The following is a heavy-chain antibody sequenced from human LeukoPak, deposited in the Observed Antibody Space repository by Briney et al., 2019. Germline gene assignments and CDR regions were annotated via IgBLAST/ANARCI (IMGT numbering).Heavy chain of an antibody. CDR1: GFTIGSYW. CDR2: INQDGSAK. V-gene: IGHV3-7*02. D-gene: IGHD2/OR15-2a*01. CDR3: TNKNLA. Sequence: PGRSLRLSCAASGFTIGSYWMTWVRQAPGKGLEWVANINQDGSAKHYMDSARGRFTISRDNARNSLSLQMNSLRTEDTAVYYCTNKNLAWGQGTLVTVSS. J-gene: IGHJ5*02.